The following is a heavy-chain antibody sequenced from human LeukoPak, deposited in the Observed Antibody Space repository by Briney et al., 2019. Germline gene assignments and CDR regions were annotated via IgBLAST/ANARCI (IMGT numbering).Heavy chain of an antibody. CDR3: ASGRQLGY. J-gene: IGHJ4*02. D-gene: IGHD3-16*01. CDR1: GFTLSSYW. CDR2: IKQDGSEK. V-gene: IGHV3-7*01. Sequence: PGGSLRLSCAASGFTLSSYWMSWVRQALGKGLEWVANIKQDGSEKYYVDSVKGRFTISRDNAKNSLYLQMNSLRAEDTALYYCASGRQLGYWGQGTLVTVSS.